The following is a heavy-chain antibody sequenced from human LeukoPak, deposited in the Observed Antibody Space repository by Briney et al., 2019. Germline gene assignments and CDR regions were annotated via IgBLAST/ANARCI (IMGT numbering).Heavy chain of an antibody. V-gene: IGHV4-31*03. Sequence: SETLPLTCTVSGGSISSGGSYWSWIRQHPGKGLEWIGYIYYSGSTYYNPSLKSRVTISVDTSKNQFSLKLSSVTAADTAVYYCARVFGLGTQLYYFDYWGQGTLVTVSS. CDR1: GGSISSGGSY. J-gene: IGHJ4*02. D-gene: IGHD7-27*01. CDR2: IYYSGST. CDR3: ARVFGLGTQLYYFDY.